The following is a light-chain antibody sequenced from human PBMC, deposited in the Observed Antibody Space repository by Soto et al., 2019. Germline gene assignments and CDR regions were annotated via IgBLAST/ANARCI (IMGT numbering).Light chain of an antibody. Sequence: DIVMTQSPLSLPVTPGEPASISCRSSQSLLHSNGYNCVDWYPQKPGQSPQLLIHLGSNRASGVPDRFSGSGSGTEFTLKINRVEAEDVGLYFCMQALQTPLTFGGGTKVEIK. CDR1: QSLLHSNGYNC. CDR3: MQALQTPLT. J-gene: IGKJ4*01. CDR2: LGS. V-gene: IGKV2-28*01.